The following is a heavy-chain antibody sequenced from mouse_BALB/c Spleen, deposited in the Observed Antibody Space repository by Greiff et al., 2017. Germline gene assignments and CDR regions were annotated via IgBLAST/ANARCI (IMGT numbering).Heavy chain of an antibody. CDR3: ARWGYLDYFDY. J-gene: IGHJ2*01. CDR1: GFTFSSYG. Sequence: EVKVVESGGDLVKPGGSLKLSCAASGFTFSSYGMSWVRQTPDKRLEWVATISSGGSYTYYPDSVKGRFTISRDNAKNTLYLQMSSLKSEDTAMYYCARWGYLDYFDYWGQGTTLTVSS. CDR2: ISSGGSYT. D-gene: IGHD3-1*01. V-gene: IGHV5-6*01.